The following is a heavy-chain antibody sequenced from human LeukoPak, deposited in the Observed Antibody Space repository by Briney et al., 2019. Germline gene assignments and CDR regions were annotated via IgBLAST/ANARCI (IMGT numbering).Heavy chain of an antibody. CDR2: ISGSGGST. Sequence: GGSLSLSCAASGFTFSSYAMSWVRQAPGKGLEWVSAISGSGGSTYYADSVKGRFTISRDNSKNTLYLQMNSLRAEDTAVYYRAKYYDGGKLAYFDYWGQGTLVTVSS. CDR1: GFTFSSYA. V-gene: IGHV3-23*01. D-gene: IGHD3-16*01. J-gene: IGHJ4*02. CDR3: AKYYDGGKLAYFDY.